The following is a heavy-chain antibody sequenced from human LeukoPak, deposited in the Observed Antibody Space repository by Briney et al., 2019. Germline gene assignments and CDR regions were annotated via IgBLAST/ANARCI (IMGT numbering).Heavy chain of an antibody. D-gene: IGHD3-3*01. Sequence: ASVKVSCKVSGYTFIENYIHWVRQAPGQGLEWMGLINPHTGAANYSQKIQGRVTMTRDTSISTAYMHLTRLKFDDTAVYYCARGKSGYSPWGQGTPVTVSS. V-gene: IGHV1-2*02. CDR1: GYTFIENY. J-gene: IGHJ4*02. CDR2: INPHTGAA. CDR3: ARGKSGYSP.